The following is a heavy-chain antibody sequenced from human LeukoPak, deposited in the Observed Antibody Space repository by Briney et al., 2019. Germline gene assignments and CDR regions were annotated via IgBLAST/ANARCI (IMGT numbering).Heavy chain of an antibody. Sequence: GGSLRLSCAASGFTFSSYAMSWVRQAPGKGLEWVSAISGSGGSTYYADSVKGRFTISRDNSKNTLYLQMNSLRAEDTAVYYCARDPRYYYDSSGYYDYWGQGTLVTVSS. J-gene: IGHJ4*02. CDR1: GFTFSSYA. D-gene: IGHD3-22*01. V-gene: IGHV3-23*01. CDR2: ISGSGGST. CDR3: ARDPRYYYDSSGYYDY.